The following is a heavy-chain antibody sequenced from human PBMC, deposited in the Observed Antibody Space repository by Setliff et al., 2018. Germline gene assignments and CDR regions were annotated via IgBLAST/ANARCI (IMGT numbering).Heavy chain of an antibody. D-gene: IGHD1-26*01. V-gene: IGHV4-34*01. CDR1: GGSFSGYF. CDR2: INDRGST. J-gene: IGHJ6*04. CDR3: ARGGGYWSYFEF. Sequence: SETLSLTCAVYGGSFSGYFWSWIRQSPGRGLEWIGEINDRGSTHYNPSLKSRVTISVDTSKNQFSLKLTSVTAADTAVYYCARGGGYWSYFEFWGKGTTVTVSS.